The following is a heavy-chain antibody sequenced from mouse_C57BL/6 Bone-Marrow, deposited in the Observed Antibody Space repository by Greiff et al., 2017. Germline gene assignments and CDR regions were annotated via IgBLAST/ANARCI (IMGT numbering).Heavy chain of an antibody. V-gene: IGHV14-4*01. CDR3: TPYYSLDY. J-gene: IGHJ2*01. Sequence: VQLQQSGAELVRPGASVKLSCTASGFNFTDDYMHWVKQRPEQGLEWIGWIDPENGDTEYASKFQGKATITADTSSNTAYLQLSSLTSEDTAVYYGTPYYSLDYWGQGTTLTVSS. CDR2: IDPENGDT. D-gene: IGHD2-12*01. CDR1: GFNFTDDY.